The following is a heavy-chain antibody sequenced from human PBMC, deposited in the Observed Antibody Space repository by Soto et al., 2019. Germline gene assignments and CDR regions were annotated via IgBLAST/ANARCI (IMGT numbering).Heavy chain of an antibody. Sequence: SETLSLTCTVSGGSISSGGYYWSWIRQHPGKGLEWIGYIYYSGSTYYNPSLKSRVTISVDTSKNQFSLKLSSVTAADTAVYYCARGQYSSSSSDWFDPWGQGTLVTVSS. D-gene: IGHD6-6*01. V-gene: IGHV4-31*03. J-gene: IGHJ5*02. CDR2: IYYSGST. CDR3: ARGQYSSSSSDWFDP. CDR1: GGSISSGGYY.